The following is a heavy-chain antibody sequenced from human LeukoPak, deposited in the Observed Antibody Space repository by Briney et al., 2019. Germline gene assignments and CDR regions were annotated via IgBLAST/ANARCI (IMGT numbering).Heavy chain of an antibody. CDR3: ARDCGGDCYSPYYYYYYMDV. CDR2: LYYSGCT. V-gene: IGHV4-39*02. Sequence: SETLFLTCTVSGGSITSTTYSWGWIRQPPGKGLEWLGRLYYSGCTYYNPHHKSRVTISGDTSKNQLSLKLSSVTAADTAVYYCARDCGGDCYSPYYYYYYMDVWGKGTTVTISS. J-gene: IGHJ6*03. D-gene: IGHD2-21*02. CDR1: GGSITSTTYS.